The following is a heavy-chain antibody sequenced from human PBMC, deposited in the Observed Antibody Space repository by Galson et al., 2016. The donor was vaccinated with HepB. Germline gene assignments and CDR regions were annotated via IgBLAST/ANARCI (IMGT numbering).Heavy chain of an antibody. CDR1: GGTFSSYA. CDR3: ARDRAAAGTPPRGFDP. D-gene: IGHD6-13*01. Sequence: SVKVSCKASGGTFSSYAISWVRQAPGQGLEWMGGIIPIFGTANYAQKFPGRVTITADESTSTAYMELSSLRSEDTAVYYCARDRAAAGTPPRGFDPWGQGTLVTVSS. V-gene: IGHV1-69*13. CDR2: IIPIFGTA. J-gene: IGHJ5*02.